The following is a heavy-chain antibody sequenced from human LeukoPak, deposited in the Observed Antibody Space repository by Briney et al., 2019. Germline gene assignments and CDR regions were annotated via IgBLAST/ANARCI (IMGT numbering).Heavy chain of an antibody. CDR2: ISGSGGST. CDR1: GFTFSSYA. Sequence: EGSLRLSCAASGFTFSSYAMSWVRQAPGKGLEWVSAISGSGGSTYYADSVKGRFTISRDNSKNTLYLQMNSLRAEDTAVYYCAKLSLAAAGTSPIDYWGQGTLVTVSS. J-gene: IGHJ4*02. D-gene: IGHD6-13*01. V-gene: IGHV3-23*01. CDR3: AKLSLAAAGTSPIDY.